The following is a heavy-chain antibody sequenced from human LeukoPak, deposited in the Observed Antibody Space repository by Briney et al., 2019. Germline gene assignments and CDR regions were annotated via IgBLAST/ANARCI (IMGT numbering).Heavy chain of an antibody. V-gene: IGHV3-23*01. Sequence: GGSLRLSCAASGFTFRNYAMSWVRQVPGKGLEWVSAISGSDAGTYYADSVKGRFTISRDNAKNSLYLQMNSLRAEDTALYYCARGHYYDSTRFDYWGQGTLVTVSS. CDR2: ISGSDAGT. J-gene: IGHJ4*02. D-gene: IGHD3-22*01. CDR1: GFTFRNYA. CDR3: ARGHYYDSTRFDY.